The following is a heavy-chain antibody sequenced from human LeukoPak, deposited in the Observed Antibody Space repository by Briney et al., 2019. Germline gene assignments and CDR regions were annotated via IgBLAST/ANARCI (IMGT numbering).Heavy chain of an antibody. J-gene: IGHJ5*02. Sequence: PGGSLRLSCAASGFTFSNYWMHWVRQAPGKGLVWVSRINSDGINTSYADSVKGRFTTSRDNSKSTVYLQMNSLRVEDTAIYYCARDWGRGTSGSGWYNWFDPWGQGTLVTVSS. D-gene: IGHD6-19*01. V-gene: IGHV3-74*01. CDR1: GFTFSNYW. CDR2: INSDGINT. CDR3: ARDWGRGTSGSGWYNWFDP.